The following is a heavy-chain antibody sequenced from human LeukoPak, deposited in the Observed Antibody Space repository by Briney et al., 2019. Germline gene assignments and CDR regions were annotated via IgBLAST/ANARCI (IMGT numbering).Heavy chain of an antibody. V-gene: IGHV1-8*01. J-gene: IGHJ6*03. CDR3: ARDAERWGSRYYYYMDA. CDR1: GYTFTSYD. D-gene: IGHD4-23*01. Sequence: ASVKVSCKASGYTFTSYDINWVRQATGQGLEWMGWMNPNSGNTGYAQKFQGRVTMTRNTSISTAYMELSSLRSEDTAVYYCARDAERWGSRYYYYMDAWGKGTTVTVSS. CDR2: MNPNSGNT.